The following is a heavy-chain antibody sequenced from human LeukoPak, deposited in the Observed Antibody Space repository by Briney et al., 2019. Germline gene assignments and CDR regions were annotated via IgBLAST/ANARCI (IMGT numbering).Heavy chain of an antibody. J-gene: IGHJ5*02. V-gene: IGHV4-61*02. CDR1: GGSISSGSYY. D-gene: IGHD2-2*01. Sequence: PSQTLSLTCTVSGGSISSGSYYWSWIRQPAGKGLEWIGRIYTSGSTNYNPSLKSRVTISVDTSKNQSSLKLSSVTAADTAVYYCARDIVVPAAKSNWFDPWGQGTLVTVSS. CDR3: ARDIVVPAAKSNWFDP. CDR2: IYTSGST.